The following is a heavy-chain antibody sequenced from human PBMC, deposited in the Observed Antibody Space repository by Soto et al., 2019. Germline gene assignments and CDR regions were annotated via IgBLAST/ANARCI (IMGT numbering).Heavy chain of an antibody. D-gene: IGHD3-10*01. CDR2: IYYSGST. V-gene: IGHV4-39*02. CDR3: ARDAHYYYGSGSNNYYYGMDV. Sequence: SETLSLTCTVSGGSISSGSYYWGWIRQPPGKGLEWIGSIYYSGSTYYNPSLKSRVTISVDTSKNQFSLKLSSVTAADTAVYYCARDAHYYYGSGSNNYYYGMDVWGQGTTVTVSS. J-gene: IGHJ6*02. CDR1: GGSISSGSYY.